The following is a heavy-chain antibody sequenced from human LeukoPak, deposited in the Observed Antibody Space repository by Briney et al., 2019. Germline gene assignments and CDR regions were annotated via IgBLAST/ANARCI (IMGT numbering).Heavy chain of an antibody. CDR2: ISGSGGST. CDR3: AKDLGLILGAPLTDY. CDR1: GFTFRSYA. J-gene: IGHJ4*02. V-gene: IGHV3-23*01. Sequence: PGGSLRLSCGASGFTFRSYAMHWVRQAPGKGLEWVSAISGSGGSTYYADSVKGRFTISRDNSKNTLYLQMNSLRAEDTAVYYCAKDLGLILGAPLTDYWGQGTLVTVSS. D-gene: IGHD1-26*01.